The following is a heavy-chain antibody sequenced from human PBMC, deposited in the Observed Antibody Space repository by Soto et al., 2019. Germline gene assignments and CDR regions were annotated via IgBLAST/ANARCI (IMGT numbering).Heavy chain of an antibody. CDR2: ISSSSSYI. V-gene: IGHV3-21*01. Sequence: EVQLVESGGGLVKPGGSLRLSCAASGFTFSSYSMNWVRQATGKGLEWVSSISSSSSYIYYADSVKGRFTISRDNAKNSLYLQMNSLRAEDTAVYYCARDLDGVYFISFDYWGQGTLVTVSS. CDR1: GFTFSSYS. CDR3: ARDLDGVYFISFDY. J-gene: IGHJ4*02. D-gene: IGHD2-8*01.